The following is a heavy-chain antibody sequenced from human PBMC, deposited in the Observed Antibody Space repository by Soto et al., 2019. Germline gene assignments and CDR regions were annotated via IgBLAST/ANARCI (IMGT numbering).Heavy chain of an antibody. D-gene: IGHD2-2*01. J-gene: IGHJ6*03. CDR2: IVVSSGNT. V-gene: IGHV1-58*02. Sequence: QMQLVQSGPEVKKPGTSVKVSCKASGFTFTSSAMQWVRQARGQRLEWIGWIVVSSGNTNYAQKFQERVTITRDMSTSTAYMELSSLRSEDTAVYYCAATDIVVVPAATRRTDYYYYMDVWGKGTTVTVSS. CDR1: GFTFTSSA. CDR3: AATDIVVVPAATRRTDYYYYMDV.